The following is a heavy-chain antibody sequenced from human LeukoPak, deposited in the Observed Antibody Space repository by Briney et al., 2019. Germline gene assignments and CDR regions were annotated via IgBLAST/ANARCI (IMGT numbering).Heavy chain of an antibody. V-gene: IGHV3-9*01. CDR1: GFTFDDYA. CDR2: ISWNSGSI. J-gene: IGHJ1*01. Sequence: GGSLRLSCAASGFTFDDYAMHWVRQAPGKGLEWVSGISWNSGSIGYADSVKGRFTISRDNSKNTLYLQMNSLRPEDTAVYYCAKAYCSSTRCSSDLYFQRWGQGTLVTVSS. D-gene: IGHD2-2*01. CDR3: AKAYCSSTRCSSDLYFQR.